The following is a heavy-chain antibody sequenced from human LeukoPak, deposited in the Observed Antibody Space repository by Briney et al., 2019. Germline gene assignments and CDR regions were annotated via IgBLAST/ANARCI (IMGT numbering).Heavy chain of an antibody. D-gene: IGHD5-24*01. V-gene: IGHV3-74*01. CDR2: ISSDGSTT. CDR3: ARGEGYNYFYY. J-gene: IGHJ4*02. CDR1: GFTFSSYW. Sequence: PGGSLRLSCAASGFTFSSYWMHWARQAPGKGLVWVSRISSDGSTTSYADSVKGRFTISRDNAKNTLYLQMSSLRAEDTAVYYCARGEGYNYFYYWGQGTLVTVSS.